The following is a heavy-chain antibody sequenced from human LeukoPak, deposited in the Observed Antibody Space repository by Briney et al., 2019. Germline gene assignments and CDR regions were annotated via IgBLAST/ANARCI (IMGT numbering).Heavy chain of an antibody. CDR1: GYTFTGYY. J-gene: IGHJ4*02. V-gene: IGHV1-2*02. CDR3: AREYCSGGSCYFIDY. D-gene: IGHD2-15*01. Sequence: ASVKVSCKASGYTFTGYYMHWVRQAPGQGLEWMGWINPNSGGTNYAQKLQGRVTMTTDTSTSTAYMELRSLRSDDTAVYYCAREYCSGGSCYFIDYWGQGTLVTVSS. CDR2: INPNSGGT.